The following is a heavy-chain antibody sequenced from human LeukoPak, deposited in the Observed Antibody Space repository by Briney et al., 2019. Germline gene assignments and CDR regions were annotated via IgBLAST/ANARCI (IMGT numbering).Heavy chain of an antibody. CDR3: ARGGLWWFDY. V-gene: IGHV4-59*01. Sequence: SETLSLTCTVSRGSISSSYWSWIRQPPGKELEWIGYIYDSGNTNYNTSLQSRVTISVDTSKNEFSLKLSSVTAADTAVYYGARGGLWWFDYWGQGTLVTVSS. D-gene: IGHD2-21*01. CDR2: IYDSGNT. J-gene: IGHJ4*02. CDR1: RGSISSSY.